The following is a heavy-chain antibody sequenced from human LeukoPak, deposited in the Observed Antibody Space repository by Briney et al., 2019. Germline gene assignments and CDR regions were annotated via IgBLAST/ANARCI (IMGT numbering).Heavy chain of an antibody. J-gene: IGHJ4*02. Sequence: ASVKVSCKASGYTFTSYGISWVRQAPGQGLEWMGWISAYNGNTNYAQKLQGRVTMTTDTSTSTAYMELRSLRSDDTAVYYCARVCYYDSSGSLPFDYWGQGTLVTVSS. CDR2: ISAYNGNT. V-gene: IGHV1-18*01. D-gene: IGHD3-22*01. CDR3: ARVCYYDSSGSLPFDY. CDR1: GYTFTSYG.